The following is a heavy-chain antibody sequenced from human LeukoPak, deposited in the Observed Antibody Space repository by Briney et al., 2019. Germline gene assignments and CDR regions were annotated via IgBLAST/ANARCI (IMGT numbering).Heavy chain of an antibody. J-gene: IGHJ6*02. D-gene: IGHD3-16*02. CDR1: GFTFSSYG. CDR3: ARDFIDTYYYYYYGMDV. Sequence: GGSLRLSCAASGFTFSSYGMHWVRQAPGKGLEWVAVISYDGSNKYYADSVKGRFTISRDNAKNSLYLQMNSLRAEDTAVYYCARDFIDTYYYYYYGMDVWGQGTTVTVSS. V-gene: IGHV3-30*03. CDR2: ISYDGSNK.